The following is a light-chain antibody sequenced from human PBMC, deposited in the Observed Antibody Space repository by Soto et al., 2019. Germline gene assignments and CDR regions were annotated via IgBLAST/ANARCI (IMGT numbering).Light chain of an antibody. CDR1: QSISSY. CDR3: QHYNSYSEA. Sequence: DIQMTQSPSSLSASEGDRVTITCRASQSISSYLNWYQQKPGKAPKLLIYKASTLKSGVPSRFSGSGSGTEFTLTISSLQPDDFATYYCQHYNSYSEAFGRGTKVDIK. CDR2: KAS. J-gene: IGKJ1*01. V-gene: IGKV1-5*03.